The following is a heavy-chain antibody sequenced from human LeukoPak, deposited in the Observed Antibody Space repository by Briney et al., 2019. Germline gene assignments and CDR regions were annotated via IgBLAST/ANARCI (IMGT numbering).Heavy chain of an antibody. CDR2: INHSGST. J-gene: IGHJ6*02. Sequence: PSETLSLTCAVYGGSFSGYYWSWIRQPPGKGLELIGEINHSGSTNYNPSLKSRVPISVHTSKNQFSLKLSSVTAADTAVYYCARGTVLLWFGELLRSYYGMDVWGQGTTVTVSS. V-gene: IGHV4-34*01. D-gene: IGHD3-10*01. CDR3: ARGTVLLWFGELLRSYYGMDV. CDR1: GGSFSGYY.